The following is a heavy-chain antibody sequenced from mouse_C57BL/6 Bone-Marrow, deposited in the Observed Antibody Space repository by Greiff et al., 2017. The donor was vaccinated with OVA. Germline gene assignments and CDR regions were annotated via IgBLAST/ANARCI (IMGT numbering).Heavy chain of an antibody. CDR2: IYPRSGNT. J-gene: IGHJ2*01. CDR1: GYTFTSYG. D-gene: IGHD4-1*01. V-gene: IGHV1-81*01. Sequence: QVQLKESGAELARPGASVKLSCKASGYTFTSYGISWVKQRTGQGLEWIGEIYPRSGNTSYNEKFKGKAILTADKSSSTAYIELRSLTSEDSAVYFCARGELRYYWGQGTTLTVSS. CDR3: ARGELRYY.